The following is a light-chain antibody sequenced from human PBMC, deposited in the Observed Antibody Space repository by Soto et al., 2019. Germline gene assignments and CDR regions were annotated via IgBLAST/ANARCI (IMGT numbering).Light chain of an antibody. J-gene: IGLJ3*02. V-gene: IGLV1-51*01. Sequence: QSVLTQPPSVSAAPGQTVTISCSGSSSNIGNDYVSWYQQLPGTAPKLLIYDNINRPSGIPDRFSGSKSGTSATLGITGLQTGDEADYYCGAWDSSLSAWMFGGGTKVTVL. CDR1: SSNIGNDY. CDR3: GAWDSSLSAWM. CDR2: DNI.